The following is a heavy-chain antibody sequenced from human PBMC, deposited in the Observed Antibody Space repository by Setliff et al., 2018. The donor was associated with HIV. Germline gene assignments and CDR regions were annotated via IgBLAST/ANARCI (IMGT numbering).Heavy chain of an antibody. J-gene: IGHJ6*03. D-gene: IGHD1-7*01. Sequence: SETLSLTCTVSGGSISGYYWSWIRQPPGKGLEWIGYIYTSGSTNYNPSLRSRVTISVDTSKNQFSLKLSSVTAADTAVYYCARGDGTKYYYYYYMDVWGKGTTVTVSS. CDR3: ARGDGTKYYYYYYMDV. V-gene: IGHV4-59*01. CDR2: IYTSGST. CDR1: GGSISGYY.